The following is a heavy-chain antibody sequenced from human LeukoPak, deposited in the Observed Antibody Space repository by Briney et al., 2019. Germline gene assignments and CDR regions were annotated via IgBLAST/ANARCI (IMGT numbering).Heavy chain of an antibody. D-gene: IGHD3-10*01. J-gene: IGHJ4*02. CDR1: GGSFSGYF. CDR3: ARFGTY. V-gene: IGHV4-34*01. Sequence: SETLSLTCAVYGGSFSGYFWSWIRQPPGKGLEWIGEINRSGSTTYNPSLKSRVTISVDTSKNQFSLKLNSVTAADTAVYYCARFGTYWGQGILVTVSS. CDR2: INRSGST.